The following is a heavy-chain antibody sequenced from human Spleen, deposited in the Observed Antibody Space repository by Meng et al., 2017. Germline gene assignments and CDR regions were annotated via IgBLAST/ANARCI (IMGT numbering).Heavy chain of an antibody. Sequence: GESLKISCVASGFSFTDAWMSWVRQAPGKGLEWVSGTSGSGGSTYQAESVKGRFTISRDNSKNTLYLQMNSLRAEDTAIYYCAKNSESYHDYYYYHGMDVWGQGTTVTVSS. J-gene: IGHJ6*02. D-gene: IGHD3-16*02. CDR1: GFSFTDAW. CDR3: AKNSESYHDYYYYHGMDV. V-gene: IGHV3-23*01. CDR2: TSGSGGST.